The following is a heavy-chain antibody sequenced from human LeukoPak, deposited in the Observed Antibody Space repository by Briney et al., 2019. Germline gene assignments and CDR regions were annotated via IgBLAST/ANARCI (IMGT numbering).Heavy chain of an antibody. V-gene: IGHV3-30*02. CDR1: GFTFSSYG. CDR3: AKDYFDTAVSPPSISGYDDY. D-gene: IGHD5-12*01. CDR2: IRYDGSNK. J-gene: IGHJ4*02. Sequence: PGGSLRLSCAASGFTFSSYGMHWVRQAPGKGLEWVAFIRYDGSNKYYADSVKGRFTISRDNSKNTLYLQMNSLRAEDTAVYYCAKDYFDTAVSPPSISGYDDYWGQGTLVTVSS.